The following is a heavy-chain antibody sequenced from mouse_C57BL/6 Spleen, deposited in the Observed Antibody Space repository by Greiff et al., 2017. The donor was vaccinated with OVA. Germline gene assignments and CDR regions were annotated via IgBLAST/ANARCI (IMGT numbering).Heavy chain of an antibody. D-gene: IGHD2-4*01. J-gene: IGHJ4*01. CDR1: GYTFTSYW. CDR2: IHPNSGST. Sequence: QVQLQQPGAELVKPGASVKLSCKASGYTFTSYWMHLVKQRPGQGLEWIGMIHPNSGSTNYNEKFKSKATLTVDKSSSTAYMQLSSLTSEDSAVYYCARKDYDGDYYAMDYWGQGTSVTVSS. CDR3: ARKDYDGDYYAMDY. V-gene: IGHV1-64*01.